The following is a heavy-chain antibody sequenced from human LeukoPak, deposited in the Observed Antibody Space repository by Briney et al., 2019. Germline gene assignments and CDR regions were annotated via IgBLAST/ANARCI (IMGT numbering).Heavy chain of an antibody. CDR3: ARDLIDGLMVYAPNWFDP. Sequence: ASVKVSCKASGYTFTSYYMHWVRQAPGQGLEWMGWINPNSGGTNYAQKFQGRVTMTRDTSISTAYMELSRLRSDDTAVYYCARDLIDGLMVYAPNWFDPWGQGTLVTVSS. D-gene: IGHD2-8*01. J-gene: IGHJ5*02. V-gene: IGHV1-2*02. CDR2: INPNSGGT. CDR1: GYTFTSYY.